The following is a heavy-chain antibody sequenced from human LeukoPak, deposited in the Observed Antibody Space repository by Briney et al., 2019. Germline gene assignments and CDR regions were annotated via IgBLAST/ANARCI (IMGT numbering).Heavy chain of an antibody. CDR2: INHSGST. Sequence: SETLSLTCAVYGGSLSGYYWSWIRQPPGKGLEWIGEINHSGSTNYNPSLKSRVTISVDTSKNQFSLKLSSVTAADTAVYYCARPLSDGAFDIWGQGTMVTVSS. CDR3: ARPLSDGAFDI. V-gene: IGHV4-34*01. CDR1: GGSLSGYY. J-gene: IGHJ3*02. D-gene: IGHD2/OR15-2a*01.